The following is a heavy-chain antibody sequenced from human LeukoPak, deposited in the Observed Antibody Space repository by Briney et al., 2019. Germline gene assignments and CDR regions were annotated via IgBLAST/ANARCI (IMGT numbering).Heavy chain of an antibody. D-gene: IGHD3-10*01. CDR3: ARGRYGSGSYYKTFDY. CDR1: GGSFSGYY. J-gene: IGHJ4*02. CDR2: INHSGST. V-gene: IGHV4-34*01. Sequence: SETRSLTCAVYGGSFSGYYWSWIRQPPGKGLEWIGEINHSGSTNYNPSLKSRVTISVDTSKNQFSLKLSSVTAADTAVYYCARGRYGSGSYYKTFDYWGQGTLVTVSS.